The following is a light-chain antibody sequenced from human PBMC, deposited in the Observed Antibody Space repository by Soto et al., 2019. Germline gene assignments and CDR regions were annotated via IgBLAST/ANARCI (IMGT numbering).Light chain of an antibody. CDR1: HRVSSY. V-gene: IGKV3-15*01. CDR3: QQYNNWPLT. CDR2: GAS. Sequence: EIVMTQSPATLSVSPGESATLSCRASHRVSSYLAWYQQRPGQAPRLLIYGASTRATGVPARFSGSGSGTVFTLTISSLQSEDFVVYYCQQYNNWPLTFGGGTKVEIK. J-gene: IGKJ4*01.